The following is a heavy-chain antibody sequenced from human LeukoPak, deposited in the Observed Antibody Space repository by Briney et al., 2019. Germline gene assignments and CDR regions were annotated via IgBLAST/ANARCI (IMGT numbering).Heavy chain of an antibody. V-gene: IGHV3-23*01. CDR2: ISGSGGST. J-gene: IGHJ6*02. Sequence: GGSLRLSCAASGFTFSSYAMSWVRQAPGKGLEWVSAISGSGGSTYYADSVKGRFTISRDNSKNTLYLQMNSPRAEDTAVYYCAKGSAYYYYGMDVWGQGTTVTVPS. CDR3: AKGSAYYYYGMDV. CDR1: GFTFSSYA.